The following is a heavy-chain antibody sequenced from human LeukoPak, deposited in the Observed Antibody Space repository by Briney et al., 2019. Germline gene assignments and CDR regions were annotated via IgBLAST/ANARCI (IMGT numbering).Heavy chain of an antibody. V-gene: IGHV5-10-1*01. D-gene: IGHD3-10*01. CDR3: ARKGASTYGFDWFDP. CDR2: IDPIDSDT. J-gene: IGHJ5*02. Sequence: GESLRISCKGSGYSFTSYWISWVRQMPGKGLEWMGRIDPIDSDTNYNPSFQGHVTTSADKSINTAYLQWSSLKASDTATYYCARKGASTYGFDWFDPRGHGTQVTVSS. CDR1: GYSFTSYW.